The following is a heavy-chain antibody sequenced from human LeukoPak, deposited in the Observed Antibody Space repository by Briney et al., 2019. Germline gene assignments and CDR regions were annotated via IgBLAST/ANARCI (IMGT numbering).Heavy chain of an antibody. CDR2: INHSGST. CDR3: ARRGGYSYGFDY. V-gene: IGHV4-34*01. Sequence: SETLSLTXAVYGGSFSGYYWSWIRQPPGKGLEWIGEINHSGSTNYNPSLNSRVTISVDTSKNQFSLRLSSVTAADTAVYYCARRGGYSYGFDYWGQGTLVTVSS. CDR1: GGSFSGYY. D-gene: IGHD5-18*01. J-gene: IGHJ4*02.